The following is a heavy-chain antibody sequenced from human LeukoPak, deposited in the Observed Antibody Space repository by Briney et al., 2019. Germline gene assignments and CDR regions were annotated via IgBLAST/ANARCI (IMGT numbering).Heavy chain of an antibody. CDR2: INAGNGNT. Sequence: ASVKVSCKQSGYTFSNSGLHWVRPAPGQTLEWMEWINAGNGNTKYSQKFQDRLTITRDTSASTVYMELNSLKSEDTAMYYCARGRGLIGTSRFDPWGQGTLVIVSS. CDR3: ARGRGLIGTSRFDP. J-gene: IGHJ5*02. CDR1: GYTFSNSG. V-gene: IGHV1-3*01. D-gene: IGHD3-10*01.